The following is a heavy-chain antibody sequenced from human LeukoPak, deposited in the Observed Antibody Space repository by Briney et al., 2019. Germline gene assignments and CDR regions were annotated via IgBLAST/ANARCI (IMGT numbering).Heavy chain of an antibody. J-gene: IGHJ5*02. V-gene: IGHV1-69*13. D-gene: IGHD6-13*01. Sequence: GASVKVSCTASGGTFSSYAISWVRQAPGQGLEWLGGIIPIFGTANYAQKFQGRVTITADESTSTAYMELSSLRAEDTAVYYCARDNRGYSSPPEWFDPWGQGNLVTVSS. CDR3: ARDNRGYSSPPEWFDP. CDR2: IIPIFGTA. CDR1: GGTFSSYA.